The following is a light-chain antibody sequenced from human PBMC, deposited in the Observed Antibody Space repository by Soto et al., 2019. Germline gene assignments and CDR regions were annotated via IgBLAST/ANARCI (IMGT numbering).Light chain of an antibody. CDR1: QTISSW. CDR2: KAS. CDR3: QHYNSYSEA. Sequence: DIRMTRSPSTRSSSVLYILTVTCRASQTISSWLAWYQQKPGKAPKLLIYKASTLKSGVPSRFSGSGSGTEFTLTISSLQPDDFATYYCQHYNSYSEAFGQGTKVDIK. J-gene: IGKJ1*01. V-gene: IGKV1-5*03.